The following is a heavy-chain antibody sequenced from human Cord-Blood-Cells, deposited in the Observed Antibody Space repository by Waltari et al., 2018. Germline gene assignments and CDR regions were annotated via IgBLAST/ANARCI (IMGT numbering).Heavy chain of an antibody. V-gene: IGHV1-69-2*01. CDR1: GYTLTDYY. D-gene: IGHD3-9*01. CDR2: VDPEDGAT. CDR3: ATAGAFDWLFDY. J-gene: IGHJ4*02. Sequence: EVQLVQSGAEVKKPGATVKISCKVSGYTLTDYYMHWVQQAPGKGLEWMGLVDPEDGATIYAAKFKGGVTITADTSTDTAYMELSSLRSEDTAVYYCATAGAFDWLFDYWGQGTLVTVSS.